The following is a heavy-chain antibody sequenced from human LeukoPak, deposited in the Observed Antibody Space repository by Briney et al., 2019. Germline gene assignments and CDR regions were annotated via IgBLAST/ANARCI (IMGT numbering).Heavy chain of an antibody. CDR1: GFTFSDYY. J-gene: IGHJ4*02. CDR3: ARYHYDILTGYYADY. D-gene: IGHD3-9*01. Sequence: GGFLRLSCAASGFTFSDYYMSWIRQAPGKGLEWVSYISSSGSTIYYADSVKGRFTISRDNAKNSLYLQMNSLRAEDTAVYYCARYHYDILTGYYADYWGQGTLVTVSS. V-gene: IGHV3-11*01. CDR2: ISSSGSTI.